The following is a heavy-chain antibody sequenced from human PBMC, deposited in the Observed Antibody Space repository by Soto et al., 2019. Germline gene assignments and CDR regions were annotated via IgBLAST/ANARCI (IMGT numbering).Heavy chain of an antibody. CDR1: GGSISSGGYS. Sequence: SETLSLTCAVSGGSISSGGYSWSWIRQPPGKGLEWIGYIYYSGSTYYNPSLKSRVTISVDRSKNQFSLKLSSVTAADTAVYYCARDDGAHDCFDYWGQGTLVTVSS. CDR2: IYYSGST. J-gene: IGHJ4*02. V-gene: IGHV4-30-2*01. CDR3: ARDDGAHDCFDY. D-gene: IGHD4-17*01.